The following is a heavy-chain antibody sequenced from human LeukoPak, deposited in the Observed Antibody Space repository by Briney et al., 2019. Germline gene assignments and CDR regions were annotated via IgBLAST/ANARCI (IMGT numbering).Heavy chain of an antibody. V-gene: IGHV3-66*01. CDR3: ARDGLPFWSGLSYYYGMDV. Sequence: GGSLRPSCAASGFTVSSNYMSWVRQAPGKGLEWVSVIYSGGSTYYADSVKGRFTISRDNSKNTLYLQMNSLRAEDTAVYYCARDGLPFWSGLSYYYGMDVWGQGTTVTVSS. CDR2: IYSGGST. D-gene: IGHD3-3*01. CDR1: GFTVSSNY. J-gene: IGHJ6*02.